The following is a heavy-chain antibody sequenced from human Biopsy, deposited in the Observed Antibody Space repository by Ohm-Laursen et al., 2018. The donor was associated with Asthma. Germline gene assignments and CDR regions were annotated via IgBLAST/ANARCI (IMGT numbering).Heavy chain of an antibody. D-gene: IGHD3-3*01. Sequence: SLRLSCAATVLTFSSYGMVWVRLAPGKGLEWVALISNDGANKFYADSVQGRFTISRDNSKNTLYLQMHSLKIEDTAVYFCARQVKSTVFGVSYRKFDFWGQGTLVAVSS. CDR3: ARQVKSTVFGVSYRKFDF. V-gene: IGHV3-30*03. J-gene: IGHJ4*02. CDR1: VLTFSSYG. CDR2: ISNDGANK.